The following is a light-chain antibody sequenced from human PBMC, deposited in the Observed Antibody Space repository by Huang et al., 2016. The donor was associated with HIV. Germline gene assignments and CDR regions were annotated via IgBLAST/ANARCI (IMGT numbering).Light chain of an antibody. Sequence: DIQMTQSASSLSASVGDRVTITCLAGQRITSYLNWYHPKPGKAPALLIYGASTLHAGVPSRFSGSGSVTHFTLTITPLQPEDSGIYYCQQSYSLPQTFGQGTKLEI. CDR3: QQSYSLPQT. CDR2: GAS. V-gene: IGKV1-39*01. J-gene: IGKJ2*01. CDR1: QRITSY.